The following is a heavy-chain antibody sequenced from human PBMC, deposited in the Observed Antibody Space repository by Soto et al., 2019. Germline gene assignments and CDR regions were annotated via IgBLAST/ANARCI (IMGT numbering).Heavy chain of an antibody. CDR3: ARGNNDYDFWSGSPRHYYGMDV. CDR1: GRSISCYC. V-gene: IGHV4-59*01. J-gene: IGHJ6*01. D-gene: IGHD3-3*01. Sequence: PSETLSVPCTFPGRSISCYCWNWIGQPARNGLHWIGYIYYSGSTNYNPSLKSRVTISVDTSKNQFSLKLSSVTAADTAVYYCARGNNDYDFWSGSPRHYYGMDVWGQGTTVTVSS. CDR2: IYYSGST.